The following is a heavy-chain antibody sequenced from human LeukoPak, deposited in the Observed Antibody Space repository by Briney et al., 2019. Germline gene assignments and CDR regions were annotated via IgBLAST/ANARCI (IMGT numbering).Heavy chain of an antibody. D-gene: IGHD3-22*01. V-gene: IGHV3-23*01. CDR2: ITGSGGAT. CDR3: ARPFETYYYDSSGYAIDY. CDR1: GFTFSNYA. J-gene: IGHJ4*02. Sequence: GGSLRLSCAASGFTFSNYAMSWVRQAPGKGLEWVSAITGSGGATYFADSVKGRFTTSRDNSKNTLSLQMNSLRAEDTAVYYCARPFETYYYDSSGYAIDYWGQGTLVTVSS.